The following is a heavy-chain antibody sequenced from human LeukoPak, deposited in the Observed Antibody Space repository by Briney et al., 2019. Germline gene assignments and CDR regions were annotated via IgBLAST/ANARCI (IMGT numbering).Heavy chain of an antibody. J-gene: IGHJ3*02. CDR3: ARVSYYDSSGYYGAFGI. D-gene: IGHD3-22*01. CDR1: GFTFSSYS. CDR2: IYSGGST. V-gene: IGHV3-66*01. Sequence: GGSLRLSCAASGFTFSSYSMNWVRQAPGKGLEWVSVIYSGGSTYYADSVKGRFTVSRDNSKNTLYLQMNSLRAEDTAVYYCARVSYYDSSGYYGAFGIWAQGTMVTVSS.